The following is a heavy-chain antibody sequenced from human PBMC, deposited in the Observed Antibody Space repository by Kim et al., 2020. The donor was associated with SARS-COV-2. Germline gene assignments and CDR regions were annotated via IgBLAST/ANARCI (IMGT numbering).Heavy chain of an antibody. Sequence: GGSLRLSCAASGFTFSSYAMHWVRQAPGKGLEWVAVISYDGSNKYYADSVKGRFTISRDNSKNTLYLQMNSLRAEDTAVYYCARDHGPSGEKHYYYYYGMDVWGQGTTVTVSS. CDR1: GFTFSSYA. CDR2: ISYDGSNK. CDR3: ARDHGPSGEKHYYYYYGMDV. D-gene: IGHD3-10*01. V-gene: IGHV3-30-3*01. J-gene: IGHJ6*02.